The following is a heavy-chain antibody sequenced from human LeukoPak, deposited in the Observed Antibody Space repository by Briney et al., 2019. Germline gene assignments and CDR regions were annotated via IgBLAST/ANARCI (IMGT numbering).Heavy chain of an antibody. V-gene: IGHV3-21*01. CDR1: GFTFSSYS. Sequence: GGSLRLSCAASGFTFSSYSMNWVRQAPGKGLEWVSSISSSSSYIYYADSVKGRFTISRDNAKNSLYLQMNSLRAEDTAVYYCAKGGAGGLGLDYWGQGTLVTGSS. CDR3: AKGGAGGLGLDY. J-gene: IGHJ4*02. CDR2: ISSSSSYI. D-gene: IGHD1-26*01.